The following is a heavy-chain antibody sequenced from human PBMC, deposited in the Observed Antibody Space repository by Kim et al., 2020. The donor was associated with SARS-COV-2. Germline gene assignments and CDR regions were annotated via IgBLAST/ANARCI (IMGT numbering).Heavy chain of an antibody. V-gene: IGHV3-23*01. CDR1: GFTFSNFA. CDR2: ITSDGAT. D-gene: IGHD3-9*01. J-gene: IGHJ1*01. Sequence: GGSLRLSCEASGFTFSNFAMSWVRQIPGKGLEGVSFITSDGATHYADSVKGRFVISRDNTKKTLNLQMNSLTAEDTAIYYCARSFEAKRGIGGTTFSDWG. CDR3: ARSFEAKRGIGGTTFSD.